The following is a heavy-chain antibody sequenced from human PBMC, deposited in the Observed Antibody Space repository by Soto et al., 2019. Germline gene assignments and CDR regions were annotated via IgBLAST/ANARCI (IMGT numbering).Heavy chain of an antibody. D-gene: IGHD3-22*01. V-gene: IGHV1-46*03. CDR1: GYIFTNYC. J-gene: IGHJ4*02. CDR3: VRDPSSGYRSFDY. CDR2: INLSADRT. Sequence: ASVKVSCKASGYIFTNYCIHWVRQAPGQGLEWMGIINLSADRTSYAQKFQGRFTVTMDTSTSTVYMELGSLRSEDTAVYYCVRDPSSGYRSFDYWGQGTLVTVSS.